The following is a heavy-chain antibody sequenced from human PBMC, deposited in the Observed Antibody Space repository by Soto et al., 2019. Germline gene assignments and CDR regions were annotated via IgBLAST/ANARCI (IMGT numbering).Heavy chain of an antibody. V-gene: IGHV3-48*03. CDR3: ARDRKTVTTSDYFDY. Sequence: RGSLRLSCAASGFTFSSYEMNWVRQAPGKGLEWVSYSSSSGSTIYYADSVKGRFTSSRDNAKNSLYLQMNSLRAEDTAVYYCARDRKTVTTSDYFDYWGQGTLVTVSS. CDR1: GFTFSSYE. CDR2: SSSSGSTI. D-gene: IGHD4-4*01. J-gene: IGHJ4*02.